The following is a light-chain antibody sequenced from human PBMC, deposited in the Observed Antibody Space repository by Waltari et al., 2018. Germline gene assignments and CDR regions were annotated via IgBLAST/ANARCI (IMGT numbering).Light chain of an antibody. CDR3: QHHFRLPAT. Sequence: IVLTQSPGTPSLSPGGRATLSCRASQNIGHYSAWYQQKPGQAPRLLIYASSTRATGIPDRFSGSGSGADFSLTITGLEPDDFAVYYCQHHFRLPATFGQGTKV. V-gene: IGKV3-20*01. CDR2: ASS. CDR1: QNIGHY. J-gene: IGKJ1*01.